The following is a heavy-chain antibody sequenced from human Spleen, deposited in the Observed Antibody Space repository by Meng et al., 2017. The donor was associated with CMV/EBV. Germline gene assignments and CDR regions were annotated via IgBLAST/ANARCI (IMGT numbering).Heavy chain of an antibody. CDR2: ISYDGSNK. D-gene: IGHD2-2*01. CDR3: AKDRVPAAIVTVIGY. CDR1: GFTFSSYA. Sequence: GGSLRLSCAASGFTFSSYALHWVRQAPGKGLEWVAVISYDGSNKYYADSVKGRFTISRDNSKNTLYLQMNSLRAEDTAVYYCAKDRVPAAIVTVIGYWGQGTLVTVSS. V-gene: IGHV3-30-3*01. J-gene: IGHJ4*02.